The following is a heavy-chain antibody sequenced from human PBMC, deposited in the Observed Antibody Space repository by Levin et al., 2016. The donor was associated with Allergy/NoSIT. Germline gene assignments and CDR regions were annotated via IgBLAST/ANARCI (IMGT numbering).Heavy chain of an antibody. CDR2: MDCFGNI. CDR3: TRQVNAVIGGQGLRVGIDN. D-gene: IGHD3-16*01. J-gene: IGHJ4*02. CDR1: GGSIKIGGHY. V-gene: IGHV4-39*01. Sequence: SETLSLTCTVSGGSIKIGGHYWGWTRQPPGKGLEWIGAMDCFGNIHYKPSLKSRITISVDTSKNQVSLKLTSVTAADTAVYFCTRQVNAVIGGQGLRVGIDNWGQGTLVTVSS.